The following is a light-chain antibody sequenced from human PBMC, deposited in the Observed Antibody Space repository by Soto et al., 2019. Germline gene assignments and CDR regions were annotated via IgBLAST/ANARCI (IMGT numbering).Light chain of an antibody. CDR3: QQYNSYSLT. CDR2: KAS. Sequence: DIQMTQSPSTLSASVGDRVTITCRASQSISSWLAWYQQKPGKAPKLLIYKASSLESRVPSRFSGSGSGTECTLTISSLQPDDFATYYCQQYNSYSLTFGGGTKVEIK. J-gene: IGKJ4*01. CDR1: QSISSW. V-gene: IGKV1-5*03.